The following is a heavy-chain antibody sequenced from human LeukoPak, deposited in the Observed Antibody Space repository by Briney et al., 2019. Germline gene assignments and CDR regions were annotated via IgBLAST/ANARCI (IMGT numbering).Heavy chain of an antibody. Sequence: PSQTLSLTCTVSGGSISSGSYYWSRIRQPAGKGLEWIGRIYTSGSTNYNPSLKSRVTISVDTSNNQFSLKLSSVTAADTAVYYCARVGRQLLQDYYYYYYMDVWGKGTTVTVSS. CDR1: GGSISSGSYY. CDR3: ARVGRQLLQDYYYYYYMDV. J-gene: IGHJ6*03. D-gene: IGHD2-2*01. V-gene: IGHV4-61*02. CDR2: IYTSGST.